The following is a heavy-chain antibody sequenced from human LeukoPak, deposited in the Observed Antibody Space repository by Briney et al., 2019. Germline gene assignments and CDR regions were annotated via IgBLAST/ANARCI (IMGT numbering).Heavy chain of an antibody. CDR1: GFTFSRHW. CDR3: ARTYYDSGSLIEN. Sequence: GGSLRLSCAASGFTFSRHWMSWVRQAPGKGLEWVANTKQDGSEKYYVDSVKGRFTISRDNAKNSLYLQMNSLRAEDTAVYYCARTYYDSGSLIENWGQGTLVTVSS. J-gene: IGHJ4*02. D-gene: IGHD3-10*01. V-gene: IGHV3-7*03. CDR2: TKQDGSEK.